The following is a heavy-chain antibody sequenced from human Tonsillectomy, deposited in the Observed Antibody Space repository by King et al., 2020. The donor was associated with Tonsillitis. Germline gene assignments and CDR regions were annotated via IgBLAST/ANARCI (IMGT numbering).Heavy chain of an antibody. J-gene: IGHJ4*02. D-gene: IGHD2-15*01. V-gene: IGHV2-5*01. CDR2: IYWNDDN. CDR1: GFSLSTSGVG. CDR3: ANSMYCSGGTFYSVDLVDY. Sequence: ITLQESGPTLVKPTQTLTLTCTFSGFSLSTSGVGVGWIRQPPGQALEWLALIYWNDDNRYSPSLKSRLTITKDTSKNQVVLTMTNMDPVDTATYYCANSMYCSGGTFYSVDLVDYWGQGPLVTVSS.